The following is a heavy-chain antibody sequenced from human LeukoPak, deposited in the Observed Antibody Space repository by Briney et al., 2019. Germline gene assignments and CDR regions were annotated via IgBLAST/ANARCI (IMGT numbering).Heavy chain of an antibody. D-gene: IGHD3-9*01. J-gene: IGHJ4*02. CDR1: GYTFTSYY. CDR3: ARTSGPTNDYDILTGYWRYYFDY. V-gene: IGHV1-46*01. Sequence: LWASVKVSCKASGYTFTSYYMHWVRQAPGQGLEWMGIINPSGGSTSYAQKFQGRVTMTRDTSTSTVYMELSSLRSDDTAVYYCARTSGPTNDYDILTGYWRYYFDYWGQGTLVTVSS. CDR2: INPSGGST.